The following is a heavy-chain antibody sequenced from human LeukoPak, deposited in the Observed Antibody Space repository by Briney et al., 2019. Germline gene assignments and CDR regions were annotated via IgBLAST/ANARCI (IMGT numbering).Heavy chain of an antibody. V-gene: IGHV3-11*04. CDR3: AREYGSGSYYL. Sequence: GGSLRLSCAASGFIVSHNYMNWVRQAPGKGLEWVSYISSSGSTIYYADSVKGRFTISRDNAKNSLYLQMNSLRAEDTAVYYCAREYGSGSYYLWGQGTLVTVSS. CDR2: ISSSGSTI. J-gene: IGHJ4*02. D-gene: IGHD3-10*01. CDR1: GFIVSHNY.